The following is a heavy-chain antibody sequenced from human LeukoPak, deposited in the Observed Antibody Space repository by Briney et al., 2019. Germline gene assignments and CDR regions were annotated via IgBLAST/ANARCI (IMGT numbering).Heavy chain of an antibody. V-gene: IGHV1-8*01. J-gene: IGHJ4*02. D-gene: IGHD3-10*01. CDR2: MNPNSGNT. Sequence: GASVKVSCTASGYTFTSYDINWVRQATGQGLEWMGWMNPNSGNTGYAQKFQGRVTMTRNTSISTAYMELSSLRSEDTAVYYCARGWASGSYRKSGFDYWGQGTLVTVSS. CDR3: ARGWASGSYRKSGFDY. CDR1: GYTFTSYD.